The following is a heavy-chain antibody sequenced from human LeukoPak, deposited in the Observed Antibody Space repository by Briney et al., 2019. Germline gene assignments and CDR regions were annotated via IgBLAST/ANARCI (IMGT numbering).Heavy chain of an antibody. CDR1: GFTFSSYD. D-gene: IGHD1/OR15-1a*01. CDR3: ARENIAPDY. Sequence: PGGSLRLSCAAPGFTFSSYDMHWVRQAPGKGLEWVTVISYDGNIRYYADSVKGRLTISRDNSKNTVFLQMDRLRDEDTAVYYCARENIAPDYWGQGTLVTVSS. J-gene: IGHJ4*02. V-gene: IGHV3-30-3*01. CDR2: ISYDGNIR.